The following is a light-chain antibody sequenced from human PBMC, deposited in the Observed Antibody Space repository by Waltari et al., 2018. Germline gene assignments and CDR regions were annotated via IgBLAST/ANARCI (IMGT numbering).Light chain of an antibody. CDR2: CAS. CDR3: QHHVRLPAT. CDR1: QNIGNY. J-gene: IGKJ1*01. Sequence: IVLTQSPGTLSLSPGGRATLSCRASQNIGNYLAWYQQKPGQAPRLLIYCASSRAAGIPDRFSGSGSGADFSLTISRLEPEDFAVYYCQHHVRLPATFGQGTKV. V-gene: IGKV3-20*01.